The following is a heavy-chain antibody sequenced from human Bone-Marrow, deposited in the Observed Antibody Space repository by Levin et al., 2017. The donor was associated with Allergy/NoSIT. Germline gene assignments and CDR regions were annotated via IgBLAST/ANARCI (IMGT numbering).Heavy chain of an antibody. D-gene: IGHD3-10*01. Sequence: GESLKISCAASGFTFSNAWMSWVRQAPGKGLEWVGRIKSKTDGGTTDYAAPVKGRFTISRDDSKNTLYLQMNSLKTEDTAVYYCTTESLVGFVVQGRVRGVNIDYWGQGTLVTVSS. CDR2: IKSKTDGGTT. CDR3: TTESLVGFVVQGRVRGVNIDY. V-gene: IGHV3-15*01. CDR1: GFTFSNAW. J-gene: IGHJ4*02.